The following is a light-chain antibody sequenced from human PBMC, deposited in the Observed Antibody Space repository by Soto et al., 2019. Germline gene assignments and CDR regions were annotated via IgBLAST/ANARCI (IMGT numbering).Light chain of an antibody. CDR1: QSVSSN. Sequence: IVRPQSPATLSVSPGERATVSCRAGQSVSSNLAWYQQKPGQAPRLLIYGASTRATGIPARFSGSGSGTDFTLTISSLEPEDSAVYYCQQRSNWPITFGQGTRLE. V-gene: IGKV3-15*01. CDR2: GAS. J-gene: IGKJ5*01. CDR3: QQRSNWPIT.